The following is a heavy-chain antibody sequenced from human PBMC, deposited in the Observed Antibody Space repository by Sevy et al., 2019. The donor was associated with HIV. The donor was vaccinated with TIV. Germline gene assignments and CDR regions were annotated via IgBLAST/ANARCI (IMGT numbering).Heavy chain of an antibody. CDR1: GDSVSSKSVS. J-gene: IGHJ4*02. CDR2: TYYRSKWYT. D-gene: IGHD2-21*02. Sequence: KQSQTLSLTCAISGDSVSSKSVSWNWIRQSPSRGLEWLGRTYYRSKWYTNYAVSVTSRLTINPDTSKNQFSLQLNSVTPEDTAVYFCARVRSSTYCGPYFDNWGQGILVTVSS. V-gene: IGHV6-1*01. CDR3: ARVRSSTYCGPYFDN.